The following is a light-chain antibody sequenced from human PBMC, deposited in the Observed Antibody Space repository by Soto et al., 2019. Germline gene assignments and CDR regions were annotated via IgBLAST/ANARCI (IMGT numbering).Light chain of an antibody. CDR2: KAS. CDR3: QHYNSYSEA. J-gene: IGKJ1*01. Sequence: DIQMTQSPSTLSGSVGDRVTITCRASQTISSWLAWYQQKPGKAPKLLIYKASTLKSGVPSRFSGSGSGTGFTLTISSLQPDDLATYYCQHYNSYSEAFGQWTKVERK. V-gene: IGKV1-5*03. CDR1: QTISSW.